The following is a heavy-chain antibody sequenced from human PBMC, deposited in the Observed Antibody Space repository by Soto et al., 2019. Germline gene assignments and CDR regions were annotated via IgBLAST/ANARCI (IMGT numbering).Heavy chain of an antibody. CDR2: ISWNSGSI. Sequence: EVQLVESGGGLVQPGRSLRLSCAASGFTFDDYAMHWVWQAPGKGLEWVSSISWNSGSIGYADSVKGRFTISRDNAKNSLYLQMNSLRAEGTALYYCAKEGAAGTFDYWGQGTLVTVSS. D-gene: IGHD6-13*01. J-gene: IGHJ4*02. CDR1: GFTFDDYA. V-gene: IGHV3-9*01. CDR3: AKEGAAGTFDY.